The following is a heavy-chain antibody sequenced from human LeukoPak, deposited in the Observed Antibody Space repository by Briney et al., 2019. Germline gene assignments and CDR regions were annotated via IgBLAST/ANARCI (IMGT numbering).Heavy chain of an antibody. D-gene: IGHD1-1*01. Sequence: GASVKVSCKAPGYTSTDDYMHWVRQAPGQGLEFMGWINPDTGFTNYAQKFQGRVTMTRDTSISTAYMEVNRLTSDDTAVYYCAPTPEAYSSNWNVWGQGTLVTVSS. CDR2: INPDTGFT. CDR1: GYTSTDDY. V-gene: IGHV1-2*02. CDR3: APTPEAYSSNWNV. J-gene: IGHJ4*02.